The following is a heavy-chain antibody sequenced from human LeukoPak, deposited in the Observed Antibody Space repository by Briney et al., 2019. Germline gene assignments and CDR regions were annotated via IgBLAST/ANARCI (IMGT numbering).Heavy chain of an antibody. Sequence: GRSLRLSCAGSGFTFDNYGMHWVRQAPGKGLEWVSGISWNSGSLAYADSVKGRFTISRDNAKNSLYLQMNSLRAEDTALYYCAKVITIFGVLIGVDAFDIWGPGTMVTVSP. CDR3: AKVITIFGVLIGVDAFDI. CDR1: GFTFDNYG. D-gene: IGHD3-3*01. CDR2: ISWNSGSL. J-gene: IGHJ3*02. V-gene: IGHV3-9*01.